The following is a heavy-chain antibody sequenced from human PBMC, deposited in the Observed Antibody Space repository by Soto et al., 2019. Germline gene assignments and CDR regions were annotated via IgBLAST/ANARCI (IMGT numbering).Heavy chain of an antibody. Sequence: GGSLRLSCAASGFTCSDYARHWVRQAPGKGLEWVAVVSHDGRNTHYADSVKGRFTISRDSSKNTVSLEMTSLRAEDTAVYYCAKGGRQWLVTSDFNYWGQGALVTVSS. V-gene: IGHV3-30*18. CDR3: AKGGRQWLVTSDFNY. CDR2: VSHDGRNT. D-gene: IGHD6-19*01. CDR1: GFTCSDYA. J-gene: IGHJ4*02.